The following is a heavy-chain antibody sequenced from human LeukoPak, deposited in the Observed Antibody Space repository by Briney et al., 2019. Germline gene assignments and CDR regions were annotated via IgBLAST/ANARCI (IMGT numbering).Heavy chain of an antibody. D-gene: IGHD2-2*01. Sequence: EASVKVSCKASGYTFTSYGISWVRQAPGQGLEWMGWISAYNGNTNYAQKLQGRVTMTTDTSTSTAYMELRSLRSDDTAVYYCARDSLNIVVVPAAKFDYWGQGTLVTVSS. J-gene: IGHJ4*02. CDR3: ARDSLNIVVVPAAKFDY. CDR1: GYTFTSYG. V-gene: IGHV1-18*01. CDR2: ISAYNGNT.